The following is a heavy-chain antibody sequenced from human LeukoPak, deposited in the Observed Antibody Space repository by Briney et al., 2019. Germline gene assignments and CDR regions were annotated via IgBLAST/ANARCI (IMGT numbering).Heavy chain of an antibody. V-gene: IGHV3-30-3*01. CDR2: ISYDGSNN. CDR3: ARDRVGATDYFDY. J-gene: IGHJ4*02. CDR1: GFTFSSYA. Sequence: GGSLRLSCAASGFTFSSYAMHWVRQAPGKGLGWVAVISYDGSNNYYADSVKGRFTISRDNSKNTLYLQMNSLRAEDTAVYYCARDRVGATDYFDYWGQGTLVTVSS. D-gene: IGHD1-26*01.